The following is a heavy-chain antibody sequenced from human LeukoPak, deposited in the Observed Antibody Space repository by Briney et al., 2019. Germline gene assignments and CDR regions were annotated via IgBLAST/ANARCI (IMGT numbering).Heavy chain of an antibody. CDR1: GGTFSSYA. CDR2: VSGYNGDT. CDR3: ARDWNYAVDY. D-gene: IGHD1-7*01. J-gene: IGHJ4*02. Sequence: ASVKVSCKASGGTFSSYAITWVRQAPGQGLEWMGWVSGYNGDTEYAHQLQGRVTMTTDTSTSTAYMELRSLRSDDTAVYYCARDWNYAVDYWGQGTLVTVSS. V-gene: IGHV1-18*01.